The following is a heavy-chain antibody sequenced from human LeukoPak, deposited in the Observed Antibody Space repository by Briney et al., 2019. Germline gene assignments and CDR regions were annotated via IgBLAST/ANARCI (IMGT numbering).Heavy chain of an antibody. CDR1: GGSFSGYY. CDR2: INHSGST. V-gene: IGHV4-34*01. Sequence: SETLSLTCAVYGGSFSGYYWSWIRQPPGKGLEWIGEINHSGSTNYNPSLKSRVTIPVDTSKNQFSLKLSPVTAANTAVYYCAIWSYYDPVNLWGQGTLVTVSS. D-gene: IGHD3-22*01. CDR3: AIWSYYDPVNL. J-gene: IGHJ5*02.